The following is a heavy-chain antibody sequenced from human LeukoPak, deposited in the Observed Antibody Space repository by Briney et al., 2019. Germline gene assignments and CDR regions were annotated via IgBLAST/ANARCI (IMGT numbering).Heavy chain of an antibody. CDR3: ARWGRTVAGTDYFDY. V-gene: IGHV4-39*01. J-gene: IGHJ4*02. CDR1: GGSVSSHTYY. CDR2: MHYIGSS. D-gene: IGHD6-19*01. Sequence: SETLSLTCTVSGGSVSSHTYYWGWIRQPPGKGLEWIGSMHYIGSSYYNPSLKSRVTISIDTSKNQFSLNLSSVTAADTAVYYCARWGRTVAGTDYFDYWGQGTLVTVSS.